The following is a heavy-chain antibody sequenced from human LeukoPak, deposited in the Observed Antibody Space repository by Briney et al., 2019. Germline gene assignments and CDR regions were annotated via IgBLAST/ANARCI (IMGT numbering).Heavy chain of an antibody. CDR2: ISWNSGSI. D-gene: IGHD3-22*01. J-gene: IGHJ4*02. CDR1: GFTFDDYA. Sequence: PGRSLRLSCAASGFTFDDYAMHWVRQAPGQGLEWVSGISWNSGSIGYADSVKGRFTISRDNSKNTLYLQMNSLRAEDTAVYYCARGEYYYDSSGYPDYWGQGTLVTVSS. V-gene: IGHV3-9*01. CDR3: ARGEYYYDSSGYPDY.